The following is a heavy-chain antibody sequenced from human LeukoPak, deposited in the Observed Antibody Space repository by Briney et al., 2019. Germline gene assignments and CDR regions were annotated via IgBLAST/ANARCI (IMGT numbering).Heavy chain of an antibody. V-gene: IGHV3-23*01. CDR3: ARDDRWLQFNN. D-gene: IGHD5-24*01. J-gene: IGHJ4*02. CDR2: ITGSADIT. CDR1: GFTFSNYG. Sequence: GGSLRLSCAASGFTFSNYGMNWVRQAPGKGLEWVSGITGSADITYYADSVKGRFTISRDNSKNTPYLQINSLRAEDTAVYFCARDDRWLQFNNWGQGTLVTVSS.